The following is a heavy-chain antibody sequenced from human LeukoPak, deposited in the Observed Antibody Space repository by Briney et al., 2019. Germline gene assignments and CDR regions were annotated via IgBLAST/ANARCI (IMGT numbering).Heavy chain of an antibody. Sequence: SQTLSLTCAIYGDSVSSNSAAWNWIRQSPSRGLEWLGRTYYRSKWSNNYAISVKRRISINPDTSKNQFSLQLNSVTPEDTAIYYCARIEGGAPDYWGQGTLVTVSS. CDR1: GDSVSSNSAA. V-gene: IGHV6-1*01. J-gene: IGHJ4*02. D-gene: IGHD1-26*01. CDR2: TYYRSKWSN. CDR3: ARIEGGAPDY.